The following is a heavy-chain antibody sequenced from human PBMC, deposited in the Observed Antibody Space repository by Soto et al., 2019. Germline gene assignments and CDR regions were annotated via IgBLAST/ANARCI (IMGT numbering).Heavy chain of an antibody. Sequence: GASVKVSCKVSGYTLSELGMHWVRQAPGKGLEWIGGFDPEDGKTIYPQSLQGRVTMTEDTYTGTAYMELSSLRSEDTAVYYCARAKGYIAVARLRGGWFDPWGQGTLVTVSS. J-gene: IGHJ5*02. CDR1: GYTLSELG. D-gene: IGHD6-19*01. CDR3: ARAKGYIAVARLRGGWFDP. CDR2: FDPEDGKT. V-gene: IGHV1-24*01.